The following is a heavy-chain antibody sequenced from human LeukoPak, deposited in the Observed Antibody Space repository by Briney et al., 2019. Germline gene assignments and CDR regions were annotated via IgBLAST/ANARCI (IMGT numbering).Heavy chain of an antibody. D-gene: IGHD1-14*01. CDR3: AKPAKTDYADY. CDR2: ISGSGGNT. V-gene: IGHV3-23*01. CDR1: GFTFSSYG. J-gene: IGHJ4*02. Sequence: GGTLRLSCAASGFTFSSYGMNRVRQAPGKGLEWVSAISGSGGNTYYADSVKGRLTISRDNSKSTLYLQMNSLRAEDTALYYCAKPAKTDYADYWGQGTLVTVST.